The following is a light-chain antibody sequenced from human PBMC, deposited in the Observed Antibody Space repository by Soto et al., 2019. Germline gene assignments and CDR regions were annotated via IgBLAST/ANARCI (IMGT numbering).Light chain of an antibody. V-gene: IGKV1-27*01. CDR3: QKYNSAPLT. CDR2: AAS. CDR1: QGIGVY. J-gene: IGKJ4*01. Sequence: DIQMTQSPSSLSASLGDRVTITCRASQGIGVYLAWFHQKPGNARKLLIYAASILQSGVPSRFSGSGSGTDFTLTVSSLQPEDVATYYCQKYNSAPLTFGGGTRVEIK.